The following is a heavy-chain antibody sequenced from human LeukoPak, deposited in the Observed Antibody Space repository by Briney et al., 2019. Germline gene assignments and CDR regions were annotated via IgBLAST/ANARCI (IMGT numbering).Heavy chain of an antibody. CDR2: ISGSGGST. D-gene: IGHD3-10*01. V-gene: IGHV3-23*01. CDR3: AIKRSGEFDY. Sequence: GGSLRLSCAASGFTFSTYAMNWVRQAPGKGLEWVSAISGSGGSTYYADSVKGRFTISRDNSKNTLYLQMNSLRAEDTAVYYCAIKRSGEFDYWGQGTLVTVSS. CDR1: GFTFSTYA. J-gene: IGHJ4*02.